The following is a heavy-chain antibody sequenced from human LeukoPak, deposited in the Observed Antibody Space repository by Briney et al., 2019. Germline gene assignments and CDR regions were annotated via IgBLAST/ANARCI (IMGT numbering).Heavy chain of an antibody. V-gene: IGHV3-30*02. CDR3: ARDMVRGVFTTRTIDY. Sequence: GGSLRLSCAASGFTFSSYGMHWVRQAPGKGLEWVAFIRYDGSNKYYADSVKGRFTISRDNSKNTLYLQMNSLRAEDTAVYYCARDMVRGVFTTRTIDYWGQGTLVTVSS. D-gene: IGHD3-10*01. J-gene: IGHJ4*02. CDR1: GFTFSSYG. CDR2: IRYDGSNK.